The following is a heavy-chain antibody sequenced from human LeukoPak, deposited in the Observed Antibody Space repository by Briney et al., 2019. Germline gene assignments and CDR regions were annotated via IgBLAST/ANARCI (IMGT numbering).Heavy chain of an antibody. CDR3: ARAVVNIPTSYFYYYHMDV. J-gene: IGHJ6*03. CDR1: SGSFSDYY. D-gene: IGHD3-3*01. CDR2: IRHSGSP. V-gene: IGHV4-34*01. Sequence: SETLSLTCTFYSGSFSDYYWSWIRQPPGKGLEWIGEIRHSGSPSYHPSLKSRVTISVDASKSLFSLRLSSVTAADTAVYYCARAVVNIPTSYFYYYHMDVWGKGTTVTVSS.